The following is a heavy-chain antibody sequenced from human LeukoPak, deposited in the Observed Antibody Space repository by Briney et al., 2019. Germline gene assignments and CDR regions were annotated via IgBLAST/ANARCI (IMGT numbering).Heavy chain of an antibody. Sequence: ETLSLTCTVSGGSISSYYWSWIRQPPGKGLEWIGYIYYSGSTNYNPSLKSRVTISVDTSKNQFSLKLSSVTAADTAVYYCARDRCSSTSCYEHFDLWGRGTLVTVSS. J-gene: IGHJ2*01. CDR1: GGSISSYY. CDR3: ARDRCSSTSCYEHFDL. D-gene: IGHD2-2*01. CDR2: IYYSGST. V-gene: IGHV4-59*01.